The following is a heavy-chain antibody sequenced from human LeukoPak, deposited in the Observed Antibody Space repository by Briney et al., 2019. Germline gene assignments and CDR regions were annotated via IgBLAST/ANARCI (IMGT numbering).Heavy chain of an antibody. D-gene: IGHD5-18*01. J-gene: IGHJ6*02. V-gene: IGHV1-2*06. CDR2: INPNSGGT. CDR3: ARDKSGYSYGYDYYYGMDV. CDR1: GYTFTGYY. Sequence: GASVKVSCKASGYTFTGYYMHWVRQAPGQGLEWMGRINPNSGGTNYAQKFQGRVTIAADESTSTAYMELSSLRSEDTAVYYCARDKSGYSYGYDYYYGMDVWGQGTTVTVSS.